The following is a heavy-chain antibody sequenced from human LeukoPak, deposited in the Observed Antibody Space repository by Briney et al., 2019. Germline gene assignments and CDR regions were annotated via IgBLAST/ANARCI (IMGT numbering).Heavy chain of an antibody. CDR3: ARLGATAGYDAFDI. J-gene: IGHJ3*02. V-gene: IGHV3-33*01. CDR2: IWYDGSNK. D-gene: IGHD3-16*01. Sequence: GGSLRLSCAASRFTFSNYGMHWVRQAPGKGLEWVAVIWYDGSNKYYADSVKGRFTISRDNSKNTLYLQMNSLRAEDTAVYYCARLGATAGYDAFDIWGQGTMVTVSS. CDR1: RFTFSNYG.